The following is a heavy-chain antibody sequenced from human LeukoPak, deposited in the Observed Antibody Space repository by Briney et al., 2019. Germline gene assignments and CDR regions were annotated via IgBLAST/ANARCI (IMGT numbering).Heavy chain of an antibody. V-gene: IGHV1-8*03. J-gene: IGHJ4*02. Sequence: ASVKVSCKASGYTFTSYDINWVRQATGQGLEWVGWTNPNSGNTGYAQKFQGRVTITRNTSISTAYMELSSLRSEDTAVYYCARVIAAAEFDYWGQGTLVTVSS. CDR1: GYTFTSYD. CDR2: TNPNSGNT. D-gene: IGHD6-13*01. CDR3: ARVIAAAEFDY.